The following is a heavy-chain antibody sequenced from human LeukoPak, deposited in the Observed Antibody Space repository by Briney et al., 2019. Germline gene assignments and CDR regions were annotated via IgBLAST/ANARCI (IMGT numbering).Heavy chain of an antibody. D-gene: IGHD3-10*01. V-gene: IGHV4-34*01. CDR2: INHSGST. CDR1: GGSFSGYY. Sequence: SETLSLTCAVYGGSFSGYYWSWIRPPPGKGLEWIGEINHSGSTNSHQSLISRVAISVYTPKMQCSLKLSSVTAADTAVYYCARGTRPITMVRNMICVSGEYCQHWGQGTLVTVSS. J-gene: IGHJ1*01. CDR3: ARGTRPITMVRNMICVSGEYCQH.